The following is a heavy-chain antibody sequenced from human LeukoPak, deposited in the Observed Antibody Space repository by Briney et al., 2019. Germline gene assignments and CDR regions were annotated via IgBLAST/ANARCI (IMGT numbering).Heavy chain of an antibody. CDR2: IYYSGST. CDR3: ARAPTIGYSYGHFDY. D-gene: IGHD5-18*01. Sequence: SETLSLTCTVSGGSVSSGSYYWSWIRQPPGKGLEWIGYIYYSGSTNYNPSLKSRVTILVDTSKNQFSLKLSSVTAADTAVYYCARAPTIGYSYGHFDYWGQGTLVTVSS. V-gene: IGHV4-61*01. CDR1: GGSVSSGSYY. J-gene: IGHJ4*02.